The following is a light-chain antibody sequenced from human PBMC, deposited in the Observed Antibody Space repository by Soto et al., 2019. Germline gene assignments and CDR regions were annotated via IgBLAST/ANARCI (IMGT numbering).Light chain of an antibody. CDR3: QTWGTGIHVV. CDR2: LNSDGSH. J-gene: IGLJ2*01. V-gene: IGLV4-69*01. CDR1: SGHSSYA. Sequence: QLVVTQSPSASASLGASVKLTCTLSSGHSSYAIAWHQQQPEKGPRYLMKLNSDGSHSKGDGIPDRFSGSSSGAERYLTISSLQSEAEADYYCQTWGTGIHVVFGGGTKLTVL.